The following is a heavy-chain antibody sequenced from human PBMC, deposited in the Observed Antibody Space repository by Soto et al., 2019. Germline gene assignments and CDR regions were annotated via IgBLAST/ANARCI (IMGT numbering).Heavy chain of an antibody. CDR2: MNPNSGNT. CDR1: GYTFTSYD. J-gene: IGHJ6*02. CDR3: AGGLAGAYYDFWSGYFSHYYYGMDV. D-gene: IGHD3-3*01. Sequence: GASVKVSCKASGYTFTSYDINWVRQATGQGLEWMGWMNPNSGNTGYAQKFQGRVTMTRNTSISTAYMELSSLRSEDTAVYYCAGGLAGAYYDFWSGYFSHYYYGMDVWGQGTTVTVSS. V-gene: IGHV1-8*01.